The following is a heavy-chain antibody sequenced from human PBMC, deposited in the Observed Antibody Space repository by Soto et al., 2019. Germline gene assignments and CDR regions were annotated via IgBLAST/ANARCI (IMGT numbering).Heavy chain of an antibody. J-gene: IGHJ6*02. D-gene: IGHD2-21*01. CDR2: ISHDGQNQ. Sequence: QVQLVESGGGVVQPGRSLKLSCIGSGFAFGSHGMHWVRQGSGKGLEWVAVISHDGQNQYYRDSVKGRFTISRDNSKKSLYLEVNSLRVEDTAVYHCARERADIVVAPVSTSGMDFWGPGTAVTVSS. CDR1: GFAFGSHG. CDR3: ARERADIVVAPVSTSGMDF. V-gene: IGHV3-30*03.